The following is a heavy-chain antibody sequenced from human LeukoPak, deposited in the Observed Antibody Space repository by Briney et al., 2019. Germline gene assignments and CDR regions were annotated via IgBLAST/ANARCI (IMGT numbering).Heavy chain of an antibody. CDR3: ARRRGRLHDYGDEGWFDP. J-gene: IGHJ5*02. D-gene: IGHD4-17*01. CDR2: IYYSGST. CDR1: GGSISSYY. V-gene: IGHV4-59*08. Sequence: SETLSLTCTVSGGSISSYYWSWIRQPPGKGLEWIGYIYYSGSTNYNPSLKSRVTISVDTSKTQFSLKLSSVTAADTAVYYCARRRGRLHDYGDEGWFDPWGQGTLVTVSS.